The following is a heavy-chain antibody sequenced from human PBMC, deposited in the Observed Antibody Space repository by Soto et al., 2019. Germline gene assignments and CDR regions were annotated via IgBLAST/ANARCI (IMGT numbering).Heavy chain of an antibody. Sequence: SGTLSLTCTVSGGSISSGGYYWSWIRQHPGKGLEWIGYIYYSGSTYYNPSLKSRVTISVDTSKNQFSLKLSSVTAADTAVYYCARGVLLWFGELPPFHDAFDIWGQGTMVTVSS. CDR2: IYYSGST. CDR1: GGSISSGGYY. J-gene: IGHJ3*02. V-gene: IGHV4-31*03. D-gene: IGHD3-10*01. CDR3: ARGVLLWFGELPPFHDAFDI.